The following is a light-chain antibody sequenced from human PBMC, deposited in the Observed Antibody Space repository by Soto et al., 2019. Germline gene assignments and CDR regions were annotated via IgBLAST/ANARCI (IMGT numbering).Light chain of an antibody. CDR2: GAF. CDR3: QQYIRWPLT. V-gene: IGKV3-20*01. CDR1: QSVSSSY. Sequence: IVLTHSPGTLSLSPWERATLSFRSSQSVSSSYLAWYQQKPGQAPRLLIYGAFSRATGIPDRFSGSGSGTDFTLTISRLEPEDFAVYYCQQYIRWPLTFGGGTKVDIK. J-gene: IGKJ4*01.